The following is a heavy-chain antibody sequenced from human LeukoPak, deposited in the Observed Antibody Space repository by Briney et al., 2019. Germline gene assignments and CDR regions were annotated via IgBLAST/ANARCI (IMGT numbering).Heavy chain of an antibody. Sequence: SETLSLTCAVSGYSTSSGYYWGWVRQPPGKGLEWIGNVYHSGSTFYNPSLKSRVTMSVDTSKNQFSLELSSVTAADTAVYYCARRHSSGWLFDYWGQGTLVTVSS. CDR3: ARRHSSGWLFDY. D-gene: IGHD6-19*01. J-gene: IGHJ4*02. CDR1: GYSTSSGYY. CDR2: VYHSGST. V-gene: IGHV4-38-2*01.